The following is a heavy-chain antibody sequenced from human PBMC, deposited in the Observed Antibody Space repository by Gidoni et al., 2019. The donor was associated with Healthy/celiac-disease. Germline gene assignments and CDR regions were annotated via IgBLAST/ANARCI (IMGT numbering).Heavy chain of an antibody. CDR2: INSDGSST. D-gene: IGHD2-21*02. Sequence: EVQLVESGGGLVQPGGSLRLSCAASGFTFSSYWMHWVRQAPGKGLVWVSRINSDGSSTSYADSVKGGFTISRDNAKNTLYLQMNSLRAEDTAVYYCARDLAGVVTAIQPPYWGQGTLVTVSS. CDR3: ARDLAGVVTAIQPPY. CDR1: GFTFSSYW. J-gene: IGHJ4*02. V-gene: IGHV3-74*01.